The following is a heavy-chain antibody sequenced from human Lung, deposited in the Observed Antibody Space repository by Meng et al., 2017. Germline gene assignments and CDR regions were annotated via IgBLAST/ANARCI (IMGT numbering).Heavy chain of an antibody. V-gene: IGHV3-72*01. CDR2: VRNSANSFST. CDR3: ARGYARGHPGIDY. Sequence: VELVACMLPPCGALGLLMPASGVPFSDSSMDWARQCPGTGLGLVGRVRNSANSFSTVYASSVRGRFTISRDYSKNSLYMEMNSLKSEDTAVYYCARGYARGHPGIDYWGQGTLVTVSS. CDR1: GVPFSDSS. D-gene: IGHD2-2*01. J-gene: IGHJ4*02.